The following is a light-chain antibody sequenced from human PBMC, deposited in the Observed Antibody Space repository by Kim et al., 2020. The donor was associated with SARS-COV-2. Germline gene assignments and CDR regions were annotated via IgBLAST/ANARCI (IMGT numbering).Light chain of an antibody. CDR3: QSYDISNVI. V-gene: IGLV6-57*03. CDR1: SGNIADNY. J-gene: IGLJ2*01. CDR2: EDS. Sequence: GNTVTISCTRTSGNIADNYVQWYQQRPGSAPTIVIYEDSPRPSGVPDRFSGSIDTSSSSASLTISGLKTEDEADYYCQSYDISNVIFGGGTQLTVL.